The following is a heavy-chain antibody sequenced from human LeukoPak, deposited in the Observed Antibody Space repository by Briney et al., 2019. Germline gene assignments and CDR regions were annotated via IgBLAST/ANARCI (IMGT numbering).Heavy chain of an antibody. V-gene: IGHV1-18*01. CDR1: GYTFTSYG. D-gene: IGHD3-22*01. J-gene: IGHJ4*02. Sequence: ASVKVSCKASGYTFTSYGISWVRQAPGQGLEWMGWISAYNGNTNYAQKLQGRVTMTTDTSTSTAYMELRSLRSDDTAVYYCARVREAYYYDSSGPPDYWGQGTLVTVSS. CDR2: ISAYNGNT. CDR3: ARVREAYYYDSSGPPDY.